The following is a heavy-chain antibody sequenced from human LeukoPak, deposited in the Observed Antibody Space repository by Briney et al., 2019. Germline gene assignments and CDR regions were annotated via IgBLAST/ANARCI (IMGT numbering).Heavy chain of an antibody. CDR2: IKTDGSEI. CDR1: GFTFSSYW. Sequence: GGSLRLSCAASGFTFSSYWMHWVRQAPGKDLMWVSRIKTDGSEISYADAVEGRFTISRDNAKNMVYLQMNSLRADDTAVYYCARGGIVRDYWGQGILVTVSS. J-gene: IGHJ4*02. CDR3: ARGGIVRDY. D-gene: IGHD1-26*01. V-gene: IGHV3-74*01.